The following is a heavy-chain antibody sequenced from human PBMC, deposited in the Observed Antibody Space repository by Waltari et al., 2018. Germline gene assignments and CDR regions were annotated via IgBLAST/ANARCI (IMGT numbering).Heavy chain of an antibody. CDR2: INPDNGKT. V-gene: IGHV1-2*02. CDR1: GYTFSDYY. Sequence: QVQLEQSATEVKRPGASLKVSCKTSGYTFSDYYLHWVRQAPGQGLEWMGWINPDNGKTNFVQKFQGRVTLTSDTSVNTVYMELPSLTADDTAVYYCARGPYYYYYHMDAWGQGTTVTVSS. CDR3: ARGPYYYYYHMDA. J-gene: IGHJ6*03.